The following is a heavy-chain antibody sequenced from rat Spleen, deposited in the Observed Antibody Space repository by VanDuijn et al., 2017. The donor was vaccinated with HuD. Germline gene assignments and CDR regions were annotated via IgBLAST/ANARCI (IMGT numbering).Heavy chain of an antibody. CDR1: GHSITNGYR. J-gene: IGHJ3*01. V-gene: IGHV3-3*01. CDR2: INSAGNT. D-gene: IGHD1-12*01. Sequence: EVQLQESGPGLVKPSQSLSLTCSVTGHSITNGYRWNWIRKFPGNKLEWMGYINSAGNTLYNPSLKSRISITRDTSKNQFFLQVDSVTTEDTATYYCARGYYVAFAYWGQGTLVTLSS. CDR3: ARGYYVAFAY.